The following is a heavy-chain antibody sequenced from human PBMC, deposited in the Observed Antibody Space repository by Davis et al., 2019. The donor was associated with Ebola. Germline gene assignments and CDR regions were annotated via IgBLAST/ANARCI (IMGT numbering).Heavy chain of an antibody. J-gene: IGHJ4*02. CDR1: GFTFSSYG. CDR2: ISYDGSNK. D-gene: IGHD3-10*01. Sequence: GESLKISCAASGFTFSSYGMHWVRQAPGKGLEWVAVISYDGSNKYYADSVKGRFTITRDNSKNTLYLQMNSLRAEDTAVYYCAKDLVLLWFGENGVFDYWGQGTLVTVSS. CDR3: AKDLVLLWFGENGVFDY. V-gene: IGHV3-30*18.